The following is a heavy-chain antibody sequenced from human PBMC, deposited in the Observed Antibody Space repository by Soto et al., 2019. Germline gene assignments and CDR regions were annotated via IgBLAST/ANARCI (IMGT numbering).Heavy chain of an antibody. D-gene: IGHD6-13*01. CDR3: AKDHSSSWYEKAFDI. J-gene: IGHJ3*02. V-gene: IGHV3-23*01. CDR1: GFTFSSYA. CDR2: ISGSAGST. Sequence: GGSLRLSCAASGFTFSSYAMSWVRQAPGKGLEWVSAISGSAGSTYYADSVKGRFTISRDNSKNTLYLQMNSLRAEDTALYYCAKDHSSSWYEKAFDIWGQGTMVTVSS.